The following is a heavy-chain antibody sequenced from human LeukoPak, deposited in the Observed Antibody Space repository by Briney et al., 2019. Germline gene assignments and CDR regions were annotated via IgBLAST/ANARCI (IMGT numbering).Heavy chain of an antibody. J-gene: IGHJ4*02. CDR3: ARLSGSWFIGYFDY. CDR2: IYPGDSDT. CDR1: GYFFTTYW. Sequence: PGESLKISCKGSGYFFTTYWIGWVRQMPGKGLELMGIIYPGDSDTRYSPSFQGQVTISADKSISTAYLQWSSLKASDTAMYYCARLSGSWFIGYFDYWGQGTLVTVSS. V-gene: IGHV5-51*01. D-gene: IGHD3-10*01.